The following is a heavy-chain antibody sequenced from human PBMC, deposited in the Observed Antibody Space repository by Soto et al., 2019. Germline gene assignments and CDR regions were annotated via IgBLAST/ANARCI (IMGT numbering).Heavy chain of an antibody. Sequence: GGSLSLSCAASGFHFRSYSMNWVRQAPGKGLEWVSYISSSSSTIYYADSVKGRFTISRDNAKNSLYLQMNSLRAEDTAVYYCASSVPDLWFFGYWGQGTLVTVS. CDR2: ISSSSSTI. V-gene: IGHV3-48*01. J-gene: IGHJ4*02. CDR1: GFHFRSYS. D-gene: IGHD3-10*01. CDR3: ASSVPDLWFFGY.